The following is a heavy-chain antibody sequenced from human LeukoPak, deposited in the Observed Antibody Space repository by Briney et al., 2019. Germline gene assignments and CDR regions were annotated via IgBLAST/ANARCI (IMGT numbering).Heavy chain of an antibody. CDR3: ARLVEDWFDP. J-gene: IGHJ5*02. V-gene: IGHV5-51*01. Sequence: EEPLKISCKGSGYSFTSYWIGWVRQVPGKGLEWMGIIYPGDSATRYSPSFQGQVTISADKSFSTDYPQWSSLKASDTAMHYCARLVEDWFDPWGQGNLVTVSS. CDR2: IYPGDSAT. D-gene: IGHD2-15*01. CDR1: GYSFTSYW.